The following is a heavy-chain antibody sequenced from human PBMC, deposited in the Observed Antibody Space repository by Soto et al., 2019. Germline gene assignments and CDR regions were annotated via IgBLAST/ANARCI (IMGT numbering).Heavy chain of an antibody. CDR3: AKVHSRIAVAGDPYYYYYGMDV. V-gene: IGHV3-23*01. CDR2: ISCSGGST. J-gene: IGHJ6*02. Sequence: PGGSLRLSCAASGFTFGSYAMSWVRQAPGKGLEWVSAISCSGGSTYYADSVKGRFTISRDNSKKTLYLQMNSLRAEDTAVYYCAKVHSRIAVAGDPYYYYYGMDVWGQGTTVTVSS. CDR1: GFTFGSYA. D-gene: IGHD6-19*01.